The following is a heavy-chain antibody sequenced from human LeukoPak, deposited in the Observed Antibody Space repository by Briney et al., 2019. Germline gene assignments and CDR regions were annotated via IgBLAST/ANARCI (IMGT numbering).Heavy chain of an antibody. CDR3: ARDHRSGSGSGTQANDY. V-gene: IGHV3-48*02. CDR2: ISSSSKTI. D-gene: IGHD3-10*01. J-gene: IGHJ4*02. CDR1: GFTFSHYI. Sequence: PGGSLRLSCAASGFTFSHYIMNWVRQAPGKGLEWVSYISSSSKTIYYADSVKGRFTISRDNAKKSLDLQMNSLRDEDTAVYYCARDHRSGSGSGTQANDYWGQGTLVTVSS.